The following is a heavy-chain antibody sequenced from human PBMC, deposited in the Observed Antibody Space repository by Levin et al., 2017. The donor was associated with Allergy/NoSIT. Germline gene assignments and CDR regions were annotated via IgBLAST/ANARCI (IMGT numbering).Heavy chain of an antibody. D-gene: IGHD2-2*01. Sequence: PSQTLSLTCAVYGGSFSGYYWSWIRQPPGKGLEWIGEINHSGSTNYNPSLKSRVTISVDTSKNQFSLKLSSVTAADTAVYYCASPRRGVPAALDYWGQGTLVTVSS. CDR2: INHSGST. V-gene: IGHV4-34*01. CDR3: ASPRRGVPAALDY. CDR1: GGSFSGYY. J-gene: IGHJ4*02.